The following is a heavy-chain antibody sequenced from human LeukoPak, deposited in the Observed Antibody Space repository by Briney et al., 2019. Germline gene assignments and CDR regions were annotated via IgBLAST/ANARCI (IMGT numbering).Heavy chain of an antibody. CDR3: ATGNDKLMVYADSFDY. CDR2: INPSGGST. CDR1: GYTFTSYY. J-gene: IGHJ4*02. Sequence: GASVKVSCKASGYTFTSYYMHWVRQAPGQGLEWMGIINPSGGSTSYAQKFQGRVTMTRDTSISTAYMELSRLRSDDTAVYYCATGNDKLMVYADSFDYWGQGTLVTVSS. D-gene: IGHD2-8*01. V-gene: IGHV1-46*01.